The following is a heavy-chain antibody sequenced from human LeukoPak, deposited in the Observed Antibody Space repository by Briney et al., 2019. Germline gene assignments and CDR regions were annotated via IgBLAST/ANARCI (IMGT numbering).Heavy chain of an antibody. D-gene: IGHD3-16*02. CDR1: GFTVSSNY. J-gene: IGHJ4*02. CDR3: ARQREWDVWGSYRPDYYFDY. Sequence: GGSLRLSCAASGFTVSSNYMSWVRQAPGKGLEWVAVMSYDGSNKYYADSVKGRFTISRDNSKNTLYLQMNSLRAEDTAVYYCARQREWDVWGSYRPDYYFDYWGQGTLVTVSS. CDR2: MSYDGSNK. V-gene: IGHV3-30-3*01.